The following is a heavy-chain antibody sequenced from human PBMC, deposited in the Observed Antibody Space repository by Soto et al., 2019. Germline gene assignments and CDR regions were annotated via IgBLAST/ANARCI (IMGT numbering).Heavy chain of an antibody. J-gene: IGHJ4*02. Sequence: QVQLQESGPGLVKPSQTLSLTCTVSGASVSSGDYYWSCIRQPPGKGLEWIGYIYSSGGSYYNPSLKGRLTISIDTSKNQFSLKLNSVTVAATAIYYCVGTGTTDEYWGRGTLVTVSS. CDR1: GASVSSGDYY. CDR3: VGTGTTDEY. CDR2: IYSSGGS. V-gene: IGHV4-30-4*01. D-gene: IGHD1-1*01.